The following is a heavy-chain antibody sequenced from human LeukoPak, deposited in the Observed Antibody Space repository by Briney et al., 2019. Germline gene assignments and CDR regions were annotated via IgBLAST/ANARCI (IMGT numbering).Heavy chain of an antibody. CDR2: IYYSGST. CDR1: GGSISSYY. Sequence: SETLSLTCTVSGGSISSYYWSWIRQPPGKGLEWIGYIYYSGSTNYNPSLKSRVTISVDTSKNQFSLKLSSVTAADTAVYYCARLARRHYYYCGMDVWGQGTTVTVSS. V-gene: IGHV4-59*08. CDR3: ARLARRHYYYCGMDV. J-gene: IGHJ6*02. D-gene: IGHD6-25*01.